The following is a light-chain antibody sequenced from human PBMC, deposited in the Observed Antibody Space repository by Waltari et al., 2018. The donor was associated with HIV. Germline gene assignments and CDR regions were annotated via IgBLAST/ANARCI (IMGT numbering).Light chain of an antibody. V-gene: IGLV8-61*01. Sequence: QTVVTQEPSFSVSPGGTVTLTCGLSSGSVSTSYYPSWYQQTPGQTPRTLIYSTNTRSSGGPDRFSGSSLGNKAALTITGAQADDESDYYCVLYMGSGIWVFGGGTKLTVL. CDR2: STN. J-gene: IGLJ3*02. CDR1: SGSVSTSYY. CDR3: VLYMGSGIWV.